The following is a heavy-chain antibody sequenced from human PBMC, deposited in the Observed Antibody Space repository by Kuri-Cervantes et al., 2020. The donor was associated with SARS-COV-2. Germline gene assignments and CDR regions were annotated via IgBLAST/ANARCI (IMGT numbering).Heavy chain of an antibody. V-gene: IGHV1-46*01. D-gene: IGHD6-13*01. CDR1: GYTFTSYY. CDR2: INPSGGST. Sequence: ASVKVSCKASGYTFTSYYMHWVRQAPGQGLEWMGIINPSGGSTSYAQKFQGRVTMTRDTSTSTVYMELRSLRSDDTAVYYCARDFFAGHSSSWYSPWGQGTLVTVSS. J-gene: IGHJ5*02. CDR3: ARDFFAGHSSSWYSP.